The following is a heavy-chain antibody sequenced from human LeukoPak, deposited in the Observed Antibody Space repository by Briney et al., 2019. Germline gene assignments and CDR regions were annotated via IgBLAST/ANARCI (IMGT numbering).Heavy chain of an antibody. CDR3: AKMFQQWLSRSPFDY. V-gene: IGHV3-NL1*01. CDR2: INWNGGST. Sequence: PGGSLRLSCAASGFPFSSYSMNWVRQAPGKGLEWVSGINWNGGSTGYADSVKGRFTISRDNSKNTLYLQMNSLRAEDTAVYYCAKMFQQWLSRSPFDYWGQGTLVTVSS. D-gene: IGHD6-19*01. J-gene: IGHJ4*02. CDR1: GFPFSSYS.